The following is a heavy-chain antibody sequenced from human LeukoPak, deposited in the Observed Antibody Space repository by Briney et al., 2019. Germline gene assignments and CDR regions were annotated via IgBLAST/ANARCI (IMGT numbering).Heavy chain of an antibody. CDR2: IYPGDSDI. Sequence: GESLKISCEGSGYSFTTYWIGWVRQMPGRGLEWMGIIYPGDSDIRYSPSFQGQVTISADKSISTTYLQWSSLKASDTAMYYCARRDCGGDCYSRGGFDYWGQGSLVTVSS. CDR3: ARRDCGGDCYSRGGFDY. J-gene: IGHJ4*02. V-gene: IGHV5-51*01. D-gene: IGHD2-21*02. CDR1: GYSFTTYW.